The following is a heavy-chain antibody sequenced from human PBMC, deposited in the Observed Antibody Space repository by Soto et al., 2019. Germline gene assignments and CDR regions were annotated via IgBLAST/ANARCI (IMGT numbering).Heavy chain of an antibody. D-gene: IGHD2-2*01. CDR2: IIPIFGTA. J-gene: IGHJ6*02. Sequence: QVQLVQSGAEVKKPGSSVKVSCKASGGTFSSYAISWVRQAPGQGLEWMGGIIPIFGTANYAQKFQGRVTITADESPSTAYMELISLRSEDTAVYYCATQGLPNYYSYGMDVWGQGTTVTVSS. V-gene: IGHV1-69*12. CDR3: ATQGLPNYYSYGMDV. CDR1: GGTFSSYA.